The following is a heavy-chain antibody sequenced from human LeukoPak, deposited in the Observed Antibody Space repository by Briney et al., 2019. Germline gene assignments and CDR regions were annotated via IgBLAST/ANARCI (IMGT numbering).Heavy chain of an antibody. CDR1: GFSFKDYN. CDR3: AKDGTSEDTSYYYYMDV. J-gene: IGHJ6*03. D-gene: IGHD2-15*01. Sequence: PGGSLRLSCAASGFSFKDYNMHWVRQAPGKGLEWVAVITYDGSNKYYTDSVKGRFTISRDNSKSTLYLQMNSLRAEDTAVYYCAKDGTSEDTSYYYYMDVWGKGTTVTISS. V-gene: IGHV3-30*18. CDR2: ITYDGSNK.